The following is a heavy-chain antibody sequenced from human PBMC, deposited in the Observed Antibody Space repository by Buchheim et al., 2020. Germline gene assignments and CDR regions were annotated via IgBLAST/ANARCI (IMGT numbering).Heavy chain of an antibody. Sequence: QVQLQESGPGLVKPSGTLSLTCAVSGGSISSSHWWSWVRQPPGKGLEWIGEISHSGRTNYNQSLKSRVTISIDSSKNPFSLRLSSVTAADTAVYYCARDFGEVDNYYFDYWGQGTL. D-gene: IGHD3-3*01. V-gene: IGHV4-4*02. CDR2: ISHSGRT. J-gene: IGHJ4*02. CDR3: ARDFGEVDNYYFDY. CDR1: GGSISSSHW.